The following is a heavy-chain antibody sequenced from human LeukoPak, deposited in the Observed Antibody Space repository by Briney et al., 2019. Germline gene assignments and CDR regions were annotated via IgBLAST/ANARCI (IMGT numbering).Heavy chain of an antibody. CDR1: GFTFSSYE. Sequence: GGSLRLSCAASGFTFSSYEMNWVRQAPGKGLEWVSYISSSGSTIYYADSVKGRFTISRDNAKSSLYLQMNSLRAEDTAVYYCAKDEVTVPRWELRLYNWFDPWGQGTLVTVSS. J-gene: IGHJ5*02. CDR3: AKDEVTVPRWELRLYNWFDP. D-gene: IGHD1-26*01. V-gene: IGHV3-48*03. CDR2: ISSSGSTI.